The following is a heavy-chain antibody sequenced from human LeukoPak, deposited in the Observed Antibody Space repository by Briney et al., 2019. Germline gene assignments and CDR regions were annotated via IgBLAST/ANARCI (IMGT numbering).Heavy chain of an antibody. D-gene: IGHD2-2*01. CDR2: IIPIFGTA. CDR1: GYTLTELS. CDR3: ARARGWYCSSTSCTSGLYFDY. Sequence: SVKVSCKVSGYTLTELSMHWVRQAPGKGLEWMGGIIPIFGTANYAQKFQGRVTITADESTSTAYMELSSLRSEDTAVYYCARARGWYCSSTSCTSGLYFDYWGQGTLVTVSS. J-gene: IGHJ4*02. V-gene: IGHV1-69*13.